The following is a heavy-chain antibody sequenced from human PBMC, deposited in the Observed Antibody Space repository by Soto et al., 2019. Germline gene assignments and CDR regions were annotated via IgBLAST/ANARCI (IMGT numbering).Heavy chain of an antibody. Sequence: PGGSLRLSCAASGFSISYYGMEWVRQAPGKGLEWVALISYDGSNTYYADSVKGRFTISRDNSKDTLFLQMTGMRREDTAVYYCEKGAGERLSLGMDVLGQGTTVTVSS. J-gene: IGHJ6*02. CDR3: EKGAGERLSLGMDV. V-gene: IGHV3-30*18. CDR1: GFSISYYG. D-gene: IGHD1-26*01. CDR2: ISYDGSNT.